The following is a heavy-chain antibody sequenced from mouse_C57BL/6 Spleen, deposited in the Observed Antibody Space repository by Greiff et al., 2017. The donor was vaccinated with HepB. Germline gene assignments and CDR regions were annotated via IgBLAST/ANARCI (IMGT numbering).Heavy chain of an antibody. CDR3: ARSLHMVTTVGLMDY. D-gene: IGHD2-2*01. V-gene: IGHV1-26*01. Sequence: EVQLQQSGPELVKPGASVKISCKASGYTFTDYYMNWVKQSHGKSLEWIGDINPNNGGTSYNQKFKGKATLTVDKSSSTAYMELRSLTSEDSAVYYCARSLHMVTTVGLMDYWGQGTSVTVSS. CDR2: INPNNGGT. J-gene: IGHJ4*01. CDR1: GYTFTDYY.